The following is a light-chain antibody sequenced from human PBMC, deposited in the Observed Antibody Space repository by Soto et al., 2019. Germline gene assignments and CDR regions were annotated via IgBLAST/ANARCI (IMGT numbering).Light chain of an antibody. CDR1: QSVSSN. V-gene: IGKV3-15*01. CDR3: QQYNNWPPLFT. J-gene: IGKJ3*01. Sequence: EIVMTQSPATLSVSPGERATLSCRASQSVSSNLAWYQQKPGQAPRLLIYGASTSATGIPARFSGSGSGTEFTLTISSLQSEYFAVYYCQQYNNWPPLFTFGPGTKVDIK. CDR2: GAS.